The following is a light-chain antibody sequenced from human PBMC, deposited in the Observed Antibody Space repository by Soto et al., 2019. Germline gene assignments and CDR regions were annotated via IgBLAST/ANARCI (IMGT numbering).Light chain of an antibody. V-gene: IGKV1-5*03. CDR3: QHYNSYPWT. CDR2: KAS. CDR1: HSISTW. J-gene: IGKJ1*01. Sequence: DIQMTQSPSSLSASVGDRVTLTCRASHSISTWLAWYQQKAGKAPKLLIYKASSLESGVPSRFSGSGSGTEFTLTISSLQPDDFATYYCQHYNSYPWTFGQGTKVDIK.